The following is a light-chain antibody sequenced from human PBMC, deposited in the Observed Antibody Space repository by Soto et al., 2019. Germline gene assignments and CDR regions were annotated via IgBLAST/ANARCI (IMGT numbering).Light chain of an antibody. CDR1: QDISTA. V-gene: IGKV1D-13*01. J-gene: IGKJ4*01. CDR2: DAF. CDR3: QQFNDLPLT. Sequence: AIQVTQSPSSLSASVGDRVTITCRASQDISTALAWCQQKAGKPPKSLIYDAFFLETGVPSRFSGRRSGTNFTLTINNLQPEDFATYYCQQFNDLPLTFGGGTKVEI.